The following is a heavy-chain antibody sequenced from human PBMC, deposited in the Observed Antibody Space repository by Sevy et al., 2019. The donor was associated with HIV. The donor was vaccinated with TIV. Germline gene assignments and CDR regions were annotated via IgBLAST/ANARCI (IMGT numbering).Heavy chain of an antibody. CDR1: GFTFSNYA. D-gene: IGHD5-12*01. CDR2: ISDRAYNT. J-gene: IGHJ4*02. Sequence: GGSLRLSCAASGFTFSNYAMSWVCQAPGKGLEWVSGISDRAYNTNYEDSVKGRFTISRDNSKNSLYLQMNSLRAEDTAVYYCTKDEAYTVATSYYFDYWGQGTLVTVSS. V-gene: IGHV3-23*01. CDR3: TKDEAYTVATSYYFDY.